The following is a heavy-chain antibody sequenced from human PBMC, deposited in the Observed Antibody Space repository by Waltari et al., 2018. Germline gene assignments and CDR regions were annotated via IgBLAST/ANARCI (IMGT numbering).Heavy chain of an antibody. V-gene: IGHV4-34*01. D-gene: IGHD1-26*01. J-gene: IGHJ4*02. CDR1: GGSFSGSS. CDR3: ARKKGFRGDFDY. CDR2: SNHSGST. Sequence: QVQLQQRGAGLLKPSETLSLTCAVYGGSFSGSSWSWIRQPPGKGLEWIGESNHSGSTNYNPSHNSRVTISVDTSKNQFALKLSSVTAADTAVYYCARKKGFRGDFDYWGQGTLVTVSS.